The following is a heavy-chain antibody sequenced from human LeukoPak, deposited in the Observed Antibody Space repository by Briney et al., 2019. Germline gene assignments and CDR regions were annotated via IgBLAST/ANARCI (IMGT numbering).Heavy chain of an antibody. V-gene: IGHV1-3*01. CDR1: GYTFTSYA. CDR2: INAGNGNT. D-gene: IGHD4-23*01. Sequence: GASVKVSCKASGYTFTSYAMHWVRQAPGQRLEWMGWINAGNGNTKYSQKFQGRVTITRDTSASTAYMELSSLRSEDTAVYYCAREASTVVTPYYFDYWGQGTLVTVSS. CDR3: AREASTVVTPYYFDY. J-gene: IGHJ4*02.